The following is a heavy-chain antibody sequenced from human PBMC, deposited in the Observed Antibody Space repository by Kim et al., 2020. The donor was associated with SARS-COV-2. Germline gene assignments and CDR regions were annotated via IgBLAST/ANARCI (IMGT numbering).Heavy chain of an antibody. D-gene: IGHD3-10*01. Sequence: STNTAASVGGRVTISRDNARSTLFLQMNSLRAGETALYYCTRDIGGRFGYWGQGTLVTVSS. J-gene: IGHJ4*02. V-gene: IGHV3-74*01. CDR3: TRDIGGRFGY. CDR2: ST.